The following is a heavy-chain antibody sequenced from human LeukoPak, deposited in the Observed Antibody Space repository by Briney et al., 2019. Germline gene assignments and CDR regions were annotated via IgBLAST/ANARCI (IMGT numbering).Heavy chain of an antibody. CDR1: GFTFGDYA. J-gene: IGHJ6*03. D-gene: IGHD3-10*01. CDR3: TRDRPSYGSGNIFSYYYYYYMDV. Sequence: PGGSLRLSCTASGFTFGDYAMSWFRQAPGKGLEWVGFIRSKAYGGTTEYAASVKGRFTISRDDSKSIAYLQMNSLKTEDTAVYYCTRDRPSYGSGNIFSYYYYYYMDVWGKGTTVTVSS. CDR2: IRSKAYGGTT. V-gene: IGHV3-49*03.